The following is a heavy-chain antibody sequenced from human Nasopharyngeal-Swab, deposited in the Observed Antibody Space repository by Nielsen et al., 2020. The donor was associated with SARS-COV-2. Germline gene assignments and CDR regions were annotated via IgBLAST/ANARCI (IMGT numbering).Heavy chain of an antibody. CDR1: GFTFNSYA. V-gene: IGHV3-23*01. J-gene: IGHJ6*02. CDR2: ISGSGDTT. Sequence: GGSLRLSCAASGFTFNSYAMSWVRQAPGKGLEWVPIISGSGDTTYYADSVKDRFTISRDNSKNTLYLQTNSLRVEDTAVYYCAKAPYLRGLDVWGQGTTVTVSS. D-gene: IGHD2-21*01. CDR3: AKAPYLRGLDV.